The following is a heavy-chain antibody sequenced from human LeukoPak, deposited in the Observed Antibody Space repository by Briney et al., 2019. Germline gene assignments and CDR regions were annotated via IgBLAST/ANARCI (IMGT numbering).Heavy chain of an antibody. CDR1: GFTFSSYS. CDR2: ISSSSSYI. CDR3: ARRSSSGNYFDY. D-gene: IGHD6-6*01. V-gene: IGHV3-21*01. J-gene: IGHJ4*02. Sequence: GGSLRLSCAASGFTFSSYSMNWVRQAPGKGLEWVSSISSSSSYIYYADSVNGRFTIARTNAKNSLYLQMNSLRAEDTAVYYCARRSSSGNYFDYWGQGTLVTVSS.